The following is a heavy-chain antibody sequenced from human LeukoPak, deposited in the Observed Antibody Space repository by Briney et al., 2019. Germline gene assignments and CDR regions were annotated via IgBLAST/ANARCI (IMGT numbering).Heavy chain of an antibody. CDR2: MYYSGST. D-gene: IGHD6-13*01. Sequence: PSETLSLTCTVSGGSINSSSYYWGWIRQPPGKGLEWIGTMYYSGSTYYNPSLKSRVTISVDTSKNQFSLKLSSVAAADTAMYYCARHRGFAAAGSFDPFDYWGQGTLVTVSS. CDR1: GGSINSSSYY. J-gene: IGHJ4*02. V-gene: IGHV4-39*01. CDR3: ARHRGFAAAGSFDPFDY.